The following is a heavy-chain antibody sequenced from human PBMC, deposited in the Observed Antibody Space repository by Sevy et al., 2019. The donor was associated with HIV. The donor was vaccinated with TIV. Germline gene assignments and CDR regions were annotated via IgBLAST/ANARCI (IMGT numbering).Heavy chain of an antibody. V-gene: IGHV4-59*08. Sequence: SETLSLTCTVSGGSIIGYYCSWIRQSPGKGLEWIGYIFYSGTTAYNPSLKSRVTISVDTSKNQFSLKLSSVTAADTAVYYCARHVAVPYFREGFHYWGQGTLVTVSS. CDR1: GGSIIGYY. D-gene: IGHD2-21*01. J-gene: IGHJ4*02. CDR3: ARHVAVPYFREGFHY. CDR2: IFYSGTT.